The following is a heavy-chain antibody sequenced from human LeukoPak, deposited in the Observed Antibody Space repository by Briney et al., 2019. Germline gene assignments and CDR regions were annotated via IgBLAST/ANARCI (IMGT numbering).Heavy chain of an antibody. CDR1: GGSISSYY. CDR2: IYYSGST. Sequence: SETLSLTCTVSGGSISSYYWSWIRQPPGKGLECIGYIYYSGSTNYNPSLKSRVTISVDTSKNQFSLKLSSVTAADTVVYYCARGTKLGGYYMDVWGKGTTVTISS. J-gene: IGHJ6*03. D-gene: IGHD3-16*01. V-gene: IGHV4-59*01. CDR3: ARGTKLGGYYMDV.